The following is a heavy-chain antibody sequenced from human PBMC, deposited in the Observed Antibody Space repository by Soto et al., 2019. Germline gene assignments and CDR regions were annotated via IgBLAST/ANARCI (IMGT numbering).Heavy chain of an antibody. Sequence: EVQLVESGGGLVKPGGSLRLSCAASGFTFSSYSMNWVRQAPGKGLEWVSSISSSSSYIYYADSVKGRFTISRDNAKNALYLQMNSLRAEDTAVYYCARGSSYHHYNIALDYWGQGTLVTVSS. CDR1: GFTFSSYS. CDR2: ISSSSSYI. CDR3: ARGSSYHHYNIALDY. D-gene: IGHD6-13*01. J-gene: IGHJ4*02. V-gene: IGHV3-21*01.